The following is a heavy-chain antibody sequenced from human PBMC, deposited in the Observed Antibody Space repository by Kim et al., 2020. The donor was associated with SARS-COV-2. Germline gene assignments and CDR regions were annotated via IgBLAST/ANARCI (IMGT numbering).Heavy chain of an antibody. D-gene: IGHD6-13*01. Sequence: GGSLRLSCAASGFTFDDYAMHWVRQAPGKGLEWVSGIRWNSGSIFYADSVKGRFTISRDNAKNSLYLQMNSLRAEDTALYYCAKDLAAAANAAFDIWGQGTMVTVSS. CDR1: GFTFDDYA. CDR2: IRWNSGSI. V-gene: IGHV3-9*01. CDR3: AKDLAAAANAAFDI. J-gene: IGHJ3*02.